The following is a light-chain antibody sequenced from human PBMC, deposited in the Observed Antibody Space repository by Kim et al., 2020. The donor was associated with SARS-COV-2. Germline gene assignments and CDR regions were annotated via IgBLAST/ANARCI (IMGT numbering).Light chain of an antibody. Sequence: SASVGDRVTITCRASQSISSWLAWYQQEPGKAPKLLIYKASSLESGVPSRFSGSGSGTEFTLTISSLQPDDFATYYCQQYNSYSYTCGQGTKLEI. CDR3: QQYNSYSYT. V-gene: IGKV1-5*03. CDR2: KAS. CDR1: QSISSW. J-gene: IGKJ2*01.